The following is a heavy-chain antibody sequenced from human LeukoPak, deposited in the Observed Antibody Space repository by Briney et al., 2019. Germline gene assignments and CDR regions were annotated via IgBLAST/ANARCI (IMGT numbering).Heavy chain of an antibody. CDR2: ISSSSSTI. Sequence: GGSLRLSCAASGFTFSSYSMNWVRQAPGKGLEWVSYISSSSSTIYYADSVQGRFTISRDNAKNSLYLQMNCLRDEDTAVYYFARDYYYDSSGYYYDAFDIWGQGTMVTVS. CDR3: ARDYYYDSSGYYYDAFDI. D-gene: IGHD3-22*01. J-gene: IGHJ3*02. CDR1: GFTFSSYS. V-gene: IGHV3-48*02.